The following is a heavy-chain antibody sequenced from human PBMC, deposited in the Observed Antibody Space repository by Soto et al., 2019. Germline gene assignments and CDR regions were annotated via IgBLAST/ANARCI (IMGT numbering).Heavy chain of an antibody. Sequence: GESLKISCKGSGYSFTSDWIGWVRQMPGKGLEWMGIIYPGDSDTRYSPSFQGQVTISADKSISTAYLQWSSLKASDTAMYYCARGSSGWYFYYYYGMDVWGQGTTVNVSS. CDR3: ARGSSGWYFYYYYGMDV. J-gene: IGHJ6*02. CDR2: IYPGDSDT. V-gene: IGHV5-51*01. CDR1: GYSFTSDW. D-gene: IGHD6-19*01.